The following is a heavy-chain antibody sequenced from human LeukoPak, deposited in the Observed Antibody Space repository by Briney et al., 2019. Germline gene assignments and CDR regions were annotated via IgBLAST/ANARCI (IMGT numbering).Heavy chain of an antibody. Sequence: PGGSLRLSCAASGFIFSDYAMHWVRQAPGKGLEWVAVISYDGSNKYYADSVKGRFTISRDNSKNTLYLQMNSLRAEDTAVYYCARDPYYYDSSGHDAFDIWGQGTMVTVSS. CDR3: ARDPYYYDSSGHDAFDI. J-gene: IGHJ3*02. CDR1: GFIFSDYA. CDR2: ISYDGSNK. D-gene: IGHD3-22*01. V-gene: IGHV3-30*03.